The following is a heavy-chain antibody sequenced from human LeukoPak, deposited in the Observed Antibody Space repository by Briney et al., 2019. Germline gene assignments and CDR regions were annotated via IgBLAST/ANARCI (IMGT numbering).Heavy chain of an antibody. CDR3: ARQSIWPSSWYYFDY. J-gene: IGHJ4*02. D-gene: IGHD6-13*01. CDR1: GYTFTGYY. V-gene: IGHV1-2*04. Sequence: VASVKVSCKASGYTFTGYYMHWVRQAPGQGLEWMGWINPNSGGTNYAQKFQGWVTMTRDTSISTAYMELSRLRSDDTAVYYCARQSIWPSSWYYFDYWGQGTLVTVSS. CDR2: INPNSGGT.